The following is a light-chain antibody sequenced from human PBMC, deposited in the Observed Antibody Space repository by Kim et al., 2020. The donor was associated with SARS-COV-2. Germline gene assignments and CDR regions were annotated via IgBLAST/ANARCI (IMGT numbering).Light chain of an antibody. V-gene: IGKV3-20*01. CDR2: GAS. Sequence: EIVLTQSPGTLSLSRGESATLACRASQTIDNNYLAWYQHKSGQTPRLLIYGASSRATGVSDRFRGSGSGTDFTLTISRLEPEDVAVFYCQQYTTSPRTFGQGTQREIK. CDR3: QQYTTSPRT. J-gene: IGKJ5*01. CDR1: QTIDNNY.